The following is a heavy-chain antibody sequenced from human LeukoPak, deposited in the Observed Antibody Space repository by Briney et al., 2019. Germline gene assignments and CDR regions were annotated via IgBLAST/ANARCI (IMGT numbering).Heavy chain of an antibody. Sequence: ASVKVSCKASGYTFTSYAMHWVRQAPGQRLEWMGWINAGNGNTKYSQKFQGRVTITRDTSASTAYMELSSLRSEDTAVYYCARDWGTYCSSTSCYQHHYGDYHLRWFDRWGQGTLVTVSS. CDR2: INAGNGNT. D-gene: IGHD2-2*01. CDR1: GYTFTSYA. J-gene: IGHJ5*02. V-gene: IGHV1-3*01. CDR3: ARDWGTYCSSTSCYQHHYGDYHLRWFDR.